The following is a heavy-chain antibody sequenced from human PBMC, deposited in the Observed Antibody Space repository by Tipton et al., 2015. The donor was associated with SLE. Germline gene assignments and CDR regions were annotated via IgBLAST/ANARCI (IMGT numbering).Heavy chain of an antibody. D-gene: IGHD5-12*01. V-gene: IGHV4-39*07. CDR1: GGSISSSSYY. Sequence: TLSLTCTVSGGSISSSSYYWGWIRQPPGKGLEWIGSIYYSGSTYYNPSLKSRVTISVDTSKNQFSLKLSSVTAADTAVYYCARAPSGLVWFDPWGQGTLVTVSS. CDR3: ARAPSGLVWFDP. J-gene: IGHJ5*02. CDR2: IYYSGST.